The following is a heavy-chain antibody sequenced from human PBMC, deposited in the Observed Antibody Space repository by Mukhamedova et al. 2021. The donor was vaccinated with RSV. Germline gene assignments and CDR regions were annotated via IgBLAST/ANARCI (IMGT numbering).Heavy chain of an antibody. Sequence: DDYAMHWVRQAPGKGLEWVSGISWNSGSIGYADSVKGRFTISRDNAKNSLYLQMNSLRAEDTALYYCAKDSVKMATPRGDFDYWG. D-gene: IGHD5-24*01. J-gene: IGHJ4*01. CDR2: ISWNSGSI. V-gene: IGHV3-9*01. CDR3: AKDSVKMATPRGDFDY. CDR1: DDYA.